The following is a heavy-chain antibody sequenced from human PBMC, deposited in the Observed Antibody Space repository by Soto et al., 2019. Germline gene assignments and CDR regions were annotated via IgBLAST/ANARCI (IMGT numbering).Heavy chain of an antibody. Sequence: SVKGSCKAAGYTFSGYYRHWLRQAPRQGLEWMGWINPNSGGTNYAQKFQGRVTMTRDTSISTAYMELSRLRSDDTAVYYCARGDIVVVVAALRSYYYYGMDVWGQGTTVTVSS. CDR3: ARGDIVVVVAALRSYYYYGMDV. J-gene: IGHJ6*02. V-gene: IGHV1-2*02. CDR2: INPNSGGT. D-gene: IGHD2-15*01. CDR1: GYTFSGYY.